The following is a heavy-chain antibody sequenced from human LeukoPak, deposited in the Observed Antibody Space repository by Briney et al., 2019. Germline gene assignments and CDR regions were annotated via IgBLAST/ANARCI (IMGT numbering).Heavy chain of an antibody. CDR1: GFTFSSYG. V-gene: IGHV3-30*18. Sequence: GGSLRLSCAASGFTFSSYGMHWVRQAPGKGLEWVAVISYDGSNKYYADSVKGRFTISRDNSKNTLYLQMNSLRAEDTAVYYCAKGYDYVWGSYRRFDYWGQGTLVTVSS. J-gene: IGHJ4*02. CDR2: ISYDGSNK. CDR3: AKGYDYVWGSYRRFDY. D-gene: IGHD3-16*02.